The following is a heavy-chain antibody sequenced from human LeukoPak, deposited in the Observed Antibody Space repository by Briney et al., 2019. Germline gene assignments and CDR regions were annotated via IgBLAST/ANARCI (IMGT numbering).Heavy chain of an antibody. CDR3: AAVDVDTAFP. V-gene: IGHV4-39*07. CDR2: IYYSGST. Sequence: SETLSLTCTVSGGSISSSSYYWGWIRQPPGKGLEWIGSIYYSGSTYYNPSLKSRVTISLDTSKSQLSLKVSSVTAADTAVYYCAAVDVDTAFPWGQGTLVTVSS. J-gene: IGHJ5*02. D-gene: IGHD5-18*01. CDR1: GGSISSSSYY.